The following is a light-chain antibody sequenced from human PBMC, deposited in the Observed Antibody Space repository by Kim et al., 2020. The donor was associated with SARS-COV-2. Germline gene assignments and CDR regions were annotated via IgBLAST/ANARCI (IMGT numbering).Light chain of an antibody. CDR1: SSDVGDYKY. Sequence: GQQLTMSCTGTSSDVGDYKYDSWYQHHPGKAPKLMIYDVSRRPSGISNRFSGSKSGNTASLTITGLQAEDEADYYCSSYPSTRSCGFGTGTKVTVL. CDR2: DVS. CDR3: SSYPSTRSCG. J-gene: IGLJ1*01. V-gene: IGLV2-14*03.